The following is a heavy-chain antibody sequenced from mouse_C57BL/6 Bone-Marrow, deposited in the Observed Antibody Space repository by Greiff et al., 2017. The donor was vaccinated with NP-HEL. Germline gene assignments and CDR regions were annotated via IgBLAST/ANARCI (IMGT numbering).Heavy chain of an antibody. CDR3: ASYYYGSRRGYYAMDY. V-gene: IGHV1-64*01. Sequence: QVQLQQPGAELVKPGASVKLSCKASGYTFTSYWMHWVKQRPGQGLEWIGMIHPNSGSTNYNEKFKSKATLTVDKSSSTAYMQLSSLTSEDSAVYYCASYYYGSRRGYYAMDYWGQGTSVTVSS. CDR2: IHPNSGST. J-gene: IGHJ4*01. CDR1: GYTFTSYW. D-gene: IGHD1-1*01.